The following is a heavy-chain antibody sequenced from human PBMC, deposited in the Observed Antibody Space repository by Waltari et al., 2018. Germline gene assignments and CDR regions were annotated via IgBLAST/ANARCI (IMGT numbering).Heavy chain of an antibody. Sequence: EVQLLESGGGLVQPGGSLRLSCAASGFTFSSYAMSWVRQATGKGMEWVSVIYSGGSTYYADSVKGRFTIARDNSKNTLYLQMNSLSAEVTAVYYCAKEQGSGSYTLIDYWVQGTLVTVSS. J-gene: IGHJ4*02. CDR1: GFTFSSYA. D-gene: IGHD1-26*01. CDR2: IYSGGST. CDR3: AKEQGSGSYTLIDY. V-gene: IGHV3-23*03.